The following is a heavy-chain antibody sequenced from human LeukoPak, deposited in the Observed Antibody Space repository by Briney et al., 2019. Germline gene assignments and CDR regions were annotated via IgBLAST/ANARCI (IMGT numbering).Heavy chain of an antibody. CDR3: ARSMIVVVKDDDAFDI. D-gene: IGHD3-22*01. CDR1: GYTFTGYY. Sequence: ASVKVSCKASGYTFTGYYMHWVRQAPGQGLEWMGWINPNSGGTNYAQKFQGRVTTTRDTSISTAYMELSRLRSDDTAVYYCARSMIVVVKDDDAFDIWGQGTMVTVSS. CDR2: INPNSGGT. J-gene: IGHJ3*02. V-gene: IGHV1-2*02.